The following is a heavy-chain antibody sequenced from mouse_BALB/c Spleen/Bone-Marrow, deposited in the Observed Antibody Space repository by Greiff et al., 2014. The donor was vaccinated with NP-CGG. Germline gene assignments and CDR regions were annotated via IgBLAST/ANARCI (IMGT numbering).Heavy chain of an antibody. CDR2: IYPGDGDT. CDR3: ARGGISVDY. V-gene: IGHV1-80*01. Sequence: VQLVESGAGLVRPGSSVKISCKSSGYAFSTYWINWVKRRPGQGLEWIGQIYPGDGDTDFNGKFKGKATLTADRSSNTAYMEFSSLTSEDSAVYFCARGGISVDYWGQGTTLTVSS. J-gene: IGHJ2*01. CDR1: GYAFSTYW.